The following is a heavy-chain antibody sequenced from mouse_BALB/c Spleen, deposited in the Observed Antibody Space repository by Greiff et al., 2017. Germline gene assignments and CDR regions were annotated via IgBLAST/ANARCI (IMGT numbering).Heavy chain of an antibody. CDR2: IDTSDSYT. D-gene: IGHD2-14*01. Sequence: QVQLQQPGAELVMPGASVKMSCKASGYTFTDYWMHWVKQRPGQGLEWIGAIDTSDSYTSYNQKFKGKATLTVDESSSTAYMQLSSLTSEDSAVYYWAREWDYRTRGFAYWGQGTLGTVSA. V-gene: IGHV1-69*01. CDR1: GYTFTDYW. CDR3: AREWDYRTRGFAY. J-gene: IGHJ3*01.